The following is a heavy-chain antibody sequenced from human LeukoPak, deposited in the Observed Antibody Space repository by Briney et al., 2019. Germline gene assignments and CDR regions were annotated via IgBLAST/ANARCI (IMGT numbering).Heavy chain of an antibody. D-gene: IGHD1-26*01. V-gene: IGHV4-39*01. CDR3: ARGGSYFSR. CDR2: IYYSGST. CDR1: GGSISSSSYY. J-gene: IGHJ4*02. Sequence: SETLSLTCTVSGGSISSSSYYWGWIRPPPGKGLEWVGSIYYSGSTYYNPSLKSRVTISVDTSKNQLSLKLSSVSAADTAVYYCARGGSYFSRWGQGTLVTVSS.